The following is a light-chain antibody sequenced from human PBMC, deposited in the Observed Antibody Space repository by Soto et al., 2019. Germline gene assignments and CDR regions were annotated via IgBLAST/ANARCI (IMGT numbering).Light chain of an antibody. CDR3: QQYGSSVT. J-gene: IGKJ2*01. CDR1: QSVSSSY. Sequence: EIVLTQSPGPLSLSPGERAILSCRASQSVSSSYLAWYQQRPGQAPRLLIYGASSRATGIPDRFSGSASGTDFTLTISRLEPEDFAVYYCQQYGSSVTFGQGTKLEIK. CDR2: GAS. V-gene: IGKV3-20*01.